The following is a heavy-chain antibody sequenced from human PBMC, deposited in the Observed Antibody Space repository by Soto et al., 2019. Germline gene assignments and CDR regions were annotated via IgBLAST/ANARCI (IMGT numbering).Heavy chain of an antibody. Sequence: GESLKISCKGSGYSFTSYWISWVRQMPGKGLEWMGRIDPSDSYTNYSPSFQGHVTISADKSISTAYLQWSSLKASDTAMYYCARHGRDCSGGSYPMQYYYYGMDVWGQGTTVTVSS. D-gene: IGHD2-15*01. CDR3: ARHGRDCSGGSYPMQYYYYGMDV. CDR1: GYSFTSYW. J-gene: IGHJ6*02. CDR2: IDPSDSYT. V-gene: IGHV5-10-1*01.